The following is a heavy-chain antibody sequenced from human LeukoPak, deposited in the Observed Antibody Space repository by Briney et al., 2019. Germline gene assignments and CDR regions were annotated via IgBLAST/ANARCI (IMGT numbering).Heavy chain of an antibody. J-gene: IGHJ5*02. CDR3: ARDSGVRFDP. V-gene: IGHV4-30-4*08. CDR1: GASISSGDYY. CDR2: IYYSGTT. Sequence: SETLSLTCTVSGASISSGDYYWSWIRQPPGKSLEWIGYIYYSGTTYYNPSLQSRVTISIDTSKNQFSLRLSSVTAADTAVYYCARDSGVRFDPWGQGTLVTVSS. D-gene: IGHD3-10*01.